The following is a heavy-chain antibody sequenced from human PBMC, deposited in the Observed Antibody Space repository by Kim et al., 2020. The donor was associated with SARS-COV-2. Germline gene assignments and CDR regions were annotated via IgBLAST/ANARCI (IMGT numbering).Heavy chain of an antibody. Sequence: SETLSLTCAVYGGSFSGYYWSWIRQPPGKGLEWIGEINHSGSTNYNPSLKSRVTISVDTSKNQFSLKLSSVTAADTAVYYCARGKRITMIVVVLPRGWFDPWGQGTLVTVSS. D-gene: IGHD3-22*01. CDR3: ARGKRITMIVVVLPRGWFDP. J-gene: IGHJ5*02. V-gene: IGHV4-34*01. CDR2: INHSGST. CDR1: GGSFSGYY.